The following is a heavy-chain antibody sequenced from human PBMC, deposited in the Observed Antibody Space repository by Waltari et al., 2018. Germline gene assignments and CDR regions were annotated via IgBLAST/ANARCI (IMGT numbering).Heavy chain of an antibody. CDR1: GGSISSHY. J-gene: IGHJ2*01. D-gene: IGHD6-13*01. V-gene: IGHV4-59*11. Sequence: QVQLQESGPGLVKPSETLSLTCTVSGGSISSHYWSWIRQPPGKGLEWIGYIYYSGRTNYNPSLKSRVTISVDTSKNQFSLKLSSVTAADTAVYYCARVAAADYWYFDLWGRGTLVTVSS. CDR2: IYYSGRT. CDR3: ARVAAADYWYFDL.